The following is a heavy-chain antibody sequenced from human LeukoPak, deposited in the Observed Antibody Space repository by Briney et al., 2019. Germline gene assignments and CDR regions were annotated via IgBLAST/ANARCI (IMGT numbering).Heavy chain of an antibody. Sequence: PSETLSLTCAVYGGSFSGYYWSWIRQPPGKGLEWIGEINHSGSTNYNPSLKSRVTISVDTSKIQFSLKLSSVTAADTAVYYCARVEVYSSSWYLGYWGQGTLVTVSS. V-gene: IGHV4-34*01. CDR1: GGSFSGYY. CDR2: INHSGST. J-gene: IGHJ4*02. CDR3: ARVEVYSSSWYLGY. D-gene: IGHD6-13*01.